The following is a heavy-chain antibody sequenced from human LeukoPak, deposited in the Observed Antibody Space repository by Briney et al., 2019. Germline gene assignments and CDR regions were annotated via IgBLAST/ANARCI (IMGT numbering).Heavy chain of an antibody. CDR2: VNSDGSTT. Sequence: PGGSLRLSCAASGFTFSRDWMHWVRQAPGKGLVWVSRVNSDGSTTNYADSVKGRFTISRDNAKNTLYLQMDSLRAEDTAVYYCVRALMGTSDHWGQGSLVTVSS. J-gene: IGHJ4*02. CDR3: VRALMGTSDH. D-gene: IGHD7-27*01. CDR1: GFTFSRDW. V-gene: IGHV3-74*01.